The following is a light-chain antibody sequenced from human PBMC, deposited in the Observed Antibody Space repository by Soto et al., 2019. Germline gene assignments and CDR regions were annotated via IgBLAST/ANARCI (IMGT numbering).Light chain of an antibody. V-gene: IGKV1-5*03. Sequence: DIHMTQSPSTLSGSVGDRVTITCRASQTISSWLAWYQQKPGKAPKLLIYKASTLKSGVPSRFSGSGSGTEFTLTISSLQPDDFATYYCQQCNSYPWTFGQGTKVDIK. CDR2: KAS. J-gene: IGKJ1*01. CDR3: QQCNSYPWT. CDR1: QTISSW.